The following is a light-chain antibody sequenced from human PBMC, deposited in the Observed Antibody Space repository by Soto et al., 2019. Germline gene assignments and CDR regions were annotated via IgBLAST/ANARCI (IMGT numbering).Light chain of an antibody. V-gene: IGKV1-5*03. J-gene: IGKJ4*01. Sequence: IQMTQSPSSLSASVGDRVTITCRASQSISSYLNWYQQKPGKAPKLLIYKASTLESGVPSRFSGSRSGTEFTLTISSLQTDDFATYYCQQYDSSPLTFGGGTKVDIK. CDR2: KAS. CDR1: QSISSY. CDR3: QQYDSSPLT.